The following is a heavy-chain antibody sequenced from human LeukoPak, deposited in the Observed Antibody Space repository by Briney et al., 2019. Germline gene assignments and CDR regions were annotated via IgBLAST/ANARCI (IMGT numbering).Heavy chain of an antibody. Sequence: GGSLRLSCAASGFTFNSYWMTWVRQAPGKGLEWVANIKEDGSQKYYVDSVEGRFTISRDNTENSLYLQMNSLRAEDTAVYYCAREYSGWGSNFDYWGQGTLVTVSS. CDR3: AREYSGWGSNFDY. D-gene: IGHD6-19*01. CDR1: GFTFNSYW. J-gene: IGHJ4*02. CDR2: IKEDGSQK. V-gene: IGHV3-7*03.